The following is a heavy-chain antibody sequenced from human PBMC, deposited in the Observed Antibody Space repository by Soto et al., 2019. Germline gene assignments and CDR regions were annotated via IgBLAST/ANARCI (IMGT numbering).Heavy chain of an antibody. CDR1: GFTVSSNY. V-gene: IGHV3-53*01. CDR2: IYSGGST. D-gene: IGHD6-13*01. Sequence: GGSLRLSCAASGFTVSSNYMSWVRQAPGKGLEWVSVIYSGGSTYYADSVKGRFTISRDNSKNTLYLQMNSLRAEDTAVYYCARVVSSSWYLNWFDPWGQGTLVTVSS. CDR3: ARVVSSSWYLNWFDP. J-gene: IGHJ5*02.